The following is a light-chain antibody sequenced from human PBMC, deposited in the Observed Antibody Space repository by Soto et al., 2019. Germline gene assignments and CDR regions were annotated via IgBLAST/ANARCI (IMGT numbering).Light chain of an antibody. CDR3: QTWGTGFQV. Sequence: QLVLTQSPSASASLGASVKLTCTLSSGHSSYAIAWHQKQPGKGPRYLMDLNNDGSHTKGDGIPDRFSGSSSGAERYLIISSLQSEDEADYYCQTWGTGFQVFGGGTKSPS. CDR1: SGHSSYA. V-gene: IGLV4-69*01. CDR2: LNNDGSH. J-gene: IGLJ2*01.